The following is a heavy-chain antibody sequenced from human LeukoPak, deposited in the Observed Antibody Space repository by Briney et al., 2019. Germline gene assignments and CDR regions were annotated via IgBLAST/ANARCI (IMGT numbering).Heavy chain of an antibody. D-gene: IGHD6-13*01. J-gene: IGHJ6*03. Sequence: SETLSLTCAVYGGSFSGYYWSWIRQPPGKGLEWIGEINHSGSTNYNPSLKSRVTTSVDTSKNQFSLKLSSVTAADTVVYYCARAPRYSSSWYGPNYYYYMDVWGKGTTVTVSS. CDR2: INHSGST. CDR1: GGSFSGYY. V-gene: IGHV4-34*01. CDR3: ARAPRYSSSWYGPNYYYYMDV.